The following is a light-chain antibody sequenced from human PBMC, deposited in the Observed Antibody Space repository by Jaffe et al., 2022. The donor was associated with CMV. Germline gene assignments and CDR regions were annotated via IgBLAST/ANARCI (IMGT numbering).Light chain of an antibody. V-gene: IGLV3-10*01. J-gene: IGLJ3*02. CDR2: EDS. CDR3: CSKDSSGNHWV. Sequence: SYEVAQPPSVSVSPGQTARITCSGDALPKKFAYWYQQKPGQAPVLVIDEDSKRPSGIPERFSGSSSGTMATLIISGAQVEDEADYYCCSKDSSGNHWVFGGGTKLTVL. CDR1: ALPKKF.